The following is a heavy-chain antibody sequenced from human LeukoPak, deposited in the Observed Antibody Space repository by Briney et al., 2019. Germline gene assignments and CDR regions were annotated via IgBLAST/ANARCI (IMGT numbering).Heavy chain of an antibody. Sequence: ASVTVSCTASGYTFTAYYIHWVRQAPGHGLEWMGRINHISGGTNYAQKFQGRVTMTRDTSISTAYMELSTLRSDDTAVYYCARGSEGDYGHDHWGRGTLVTVSS. J-gene: IGHJ4*02. V-gene: IGHV1-2*06. D-gene: IGHD4-17*01. CDR3: ARGSEGDYGHDH. CDR2: INHISGGT. CDR1: GYTFTAYY.